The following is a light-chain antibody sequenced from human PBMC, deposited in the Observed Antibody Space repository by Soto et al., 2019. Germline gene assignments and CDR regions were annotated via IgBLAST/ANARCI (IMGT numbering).Light chain of an antibody. CDR1: NGYKY. CDR3: SSFITSHTLLV. CDR2: EFS. J-gene: IGLJ2*01. Sequence: QSVLTQPASVSGSPGQSITISCTGTNGYKYVSWYQRHPGKAPKLVIYEFSNRPSGVSNRFSGSKSGNTASLTISGLQPEDEADYYCSSFITSHTLLVFGGGTKLTVL. V-gene: IGLV2-14*01.